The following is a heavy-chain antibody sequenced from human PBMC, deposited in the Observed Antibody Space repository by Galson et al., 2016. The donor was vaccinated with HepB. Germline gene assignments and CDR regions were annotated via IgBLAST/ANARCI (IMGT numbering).Heavy chain of an antibody. V-gene: IGHV3-53*01. J-gene: IGHJ5*02. CDR2: ISYGGTT. Sequence: SLRLSCAASGFTVSSTYMTWVRQAPGKGLEWVSLISYGGTTYYAESVKGRFTISRDNSNNILYLQMNSLRAEDTAAYYCVRAPALPAPSPWGQGTLVTVSS. CDR1: GFTVSSTY. D-gene: IGHD2-2*02. CDR3: VRAPALPAPSP.